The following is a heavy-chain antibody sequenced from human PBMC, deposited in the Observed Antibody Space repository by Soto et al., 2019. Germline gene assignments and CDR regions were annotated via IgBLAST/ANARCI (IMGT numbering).Heavy chain of an antibody. Sequence: SETLSLTCAVYGGSFSGYYWSWIRQPPGKGLEWIGEINHSGSTNYNPSLKSRVTISVDTSKNQFSLKLSSVTAADTAVYYCARGTVRGLDYYYYYGMDVWGQGTTVTVSS. CDR3: ARGTVRGLDYYYYYGMDV. J-gene: IGHJ6*02. D-gene: IGHD3-10*01. CDR2: INHSGST. V-gene: IGHV4-34*01. CDR1: GGSFSGYY.